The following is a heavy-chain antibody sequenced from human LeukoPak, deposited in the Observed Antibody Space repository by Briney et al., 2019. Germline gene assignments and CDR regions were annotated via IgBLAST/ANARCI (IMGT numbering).Heavy chain of an antibody. D-gene: IGHD5-12*01. CDR1: GYNFTRYW. J-gene: IGHJ4*02. Sequence: GESLKISCQASGYNFTRYWIGWVRQMPGKGLEWMGLLYPRDSDTRYSPSFQGQVTFSADNSINTAYLQWSSLRASDTAIYYCARQMGVASRKNYFDYWGQGTLVTVSS. CDR3: ARQMGVASRKNYFDY. V-gene: IGHV5-51*01. CDR2: LYPRDSDT.